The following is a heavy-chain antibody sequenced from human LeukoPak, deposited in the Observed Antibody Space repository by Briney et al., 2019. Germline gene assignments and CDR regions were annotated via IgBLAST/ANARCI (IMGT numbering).Heavy chain of an antibody. D-gene: IGHD4-11*01. CDR2: IYPGDSDT. CDR3: ARGAYSNWFDP. J-gene: IGHJ5*02. V-gene: IGHV5-51*01. Sequence: GASLKISYKGAGSSFTSYWIGWVRQMPGKGLGWMGIIYPGDSDTRYSPSFQGQVTISADKSISTAYLQWSSLKASDTAMYYCARGAYSNWFDPWGQGTLVTVSS. CDR1: GSSFTSYW.